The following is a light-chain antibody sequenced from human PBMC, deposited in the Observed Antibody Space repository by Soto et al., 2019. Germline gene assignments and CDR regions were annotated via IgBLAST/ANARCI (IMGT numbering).Light chain of an antibody. J-gene: IGLJ1*01. V-gene: IGLV2-23*01. Sequence: QSVLTQPAYVSGSPGQSITISCTGTSSDVGSYNLVSWYQQHPGKAPKLMIYEGSKRPSGVSNRFSGSKSGNTASLTISGLQAEDEADYYCCSYAGSSTVYVFGTGTKVTVL. CDR1: SSDVGSYNL. CDR3: CSYAGSSTVYV. CDR2: EGS.